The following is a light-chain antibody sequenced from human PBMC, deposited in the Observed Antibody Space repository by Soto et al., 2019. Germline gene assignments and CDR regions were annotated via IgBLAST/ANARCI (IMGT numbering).Light chain of an antibody. Sequence: QSALTQPASVSGSPGQSITISCTGTITDIGAYNYVSWYQQHPGKAPKLLIYGVSSRPSGVSNRFSGSKSGNAAYLTISGLQADDEAEYYCSSYTSSSTHYVFGTGTHVTVL. J-gene: IGLJ1*01. V-gene: IGLV2-14*01. CDR2: GVS. CDR1: ITDIGAYNY. CDR3: SSYTSSSTHYV.